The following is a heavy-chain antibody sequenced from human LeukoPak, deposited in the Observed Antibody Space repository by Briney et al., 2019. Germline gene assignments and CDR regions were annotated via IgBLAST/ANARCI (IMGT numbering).Heavy chain of an antibody. V-gene: IGHV4-4*07. D-gene: IGHD5-12*01. CDR3: ARDLSLRLPHYYYYMDV. CDR2: IYTSGST. Sequence: SETLSLACTVSGGSISSYYWSWIRQPAGKGLEWIGRIYTSGSTNYNPSLKSRVTMSVDTSKNQFSLKLSSVTAADTAVYYCARDLSLRLPHYYYYMDVWGKGTTVTVSS. CDR1: GGSISSYY. J-gene: IGHJ6*03.